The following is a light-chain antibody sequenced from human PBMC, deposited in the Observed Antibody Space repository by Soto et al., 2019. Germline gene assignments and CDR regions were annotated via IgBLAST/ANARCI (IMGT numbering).Light chain of an antibody. J-gene: IGLJ1*01. Sequence: QSALTQPPSVSGAPGQRVTISCSGSSSNFGAGYAVQWYQQLPGTAPKLLIYGNNNRPSGVPDRFSGSKSGTSASLAITGLQAEDEADYYCQSYDSSRRGSVFGTGTKGTVL. V-gene: IGLV1-40*01. CDR1: SSNFGAGYA. CDR3: QSYDSSRRGSV. CDR2: GNN.